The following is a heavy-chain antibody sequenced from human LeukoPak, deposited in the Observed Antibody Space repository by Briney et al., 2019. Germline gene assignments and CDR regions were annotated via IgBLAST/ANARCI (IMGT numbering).Heavy chain of an antibody. CDR1: GYTFTSYG. V-gene: IGHV1-18*01. D-gene: IGHD1-26*01. J-gene: IGHJ4*02. Sequence: ASVKVSCKASGYTFTSYGISWVRQAPGQGLEWMGWISAYNGNTNYAQKLQGRVTMTTDTSTSTAYMELRSLRSDDTAVYYRAGSGSLNYYFDYWGQGTLVTVSS. CDR2: ISAYNGNT. CDR3: AGSGSLNYYFDY.